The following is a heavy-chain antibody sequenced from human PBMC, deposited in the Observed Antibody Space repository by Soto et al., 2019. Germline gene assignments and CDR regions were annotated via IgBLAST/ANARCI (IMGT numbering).Heavy chain of an antibody. CDR2: IRSKANSYAT. D-gene: IGHD6-19*01. CDR3: TRAGGPVALAGYYYYSGTDV. V-gene: IGHV3-73*01. Sequence: PGGSLRLSCAASGFTFSGSAMHWVRQASGKGLEWVGRIRSKANSYATAYAASVKGRFTISRDDSKNTAYLQMNSLKTEDTAVYYCTRAGGPVALAGYYYYSGTDVWGQGTTVTVSS. CDR1: GFTFSGSA. J-gene: IGHJ6*02.